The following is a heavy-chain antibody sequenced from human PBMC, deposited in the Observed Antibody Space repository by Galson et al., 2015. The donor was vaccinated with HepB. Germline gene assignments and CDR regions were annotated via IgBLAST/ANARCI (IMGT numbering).Heavy chain of an antibody. D-gene: IGHD6-13*01. V-gene: IGHV3-33*08. Sequence: SLRLSCAASGFTFSSYSMNWVRQAPGKGLEWVAVIWYDGSNKYYADSVKGRFTISRDNSKNTLYLQMNSLRAEDTAVYYCARFSSSWYEGGDYWGQGTLVTVSS. CDR2: IWYDGSNK. J-gene: IGHJ4*02. CDR3: ARFSSSWYEGGDY. CDR1: GFTFSSYS.